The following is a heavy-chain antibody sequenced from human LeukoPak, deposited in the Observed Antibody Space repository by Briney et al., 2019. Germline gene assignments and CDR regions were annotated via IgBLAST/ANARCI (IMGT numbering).Heavy chain of an antibody. CDR3: VRDGGVSGYDLLDY. CDR1: GFTFSHYW. Sequence: GGSLRLSCAASGFTFSHYWMTCVRQAPGKGLEWVAQINQDGSEEYYMDSVKARFTNSRDNAKNSVFLQMNSLRAEDTAVYYCVRDGGVSGYDLLDYWGQGTLVTVSS. D-gene: IGHD5-12*01. V-gene: IGHV3-7*01. CDR2: INQDGSEE. J-gene: IGHJ4*02.